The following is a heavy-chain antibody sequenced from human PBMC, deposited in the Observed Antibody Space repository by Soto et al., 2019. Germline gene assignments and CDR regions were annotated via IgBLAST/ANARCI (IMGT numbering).Heavy chain of an antibody. D-gene: IGHD4-4*01. CDR1: GYTLTELS. CDR3: ATRGDSATPRYYGMDV. V-gene: IGHV1-24*01. CDR2: FDPEDGET. Sequence: ASVKVSCKVSGYTLTELSMHWVRQAPGKGLEWMGGFDPEDGETIYAQKFQGRVTMTEDTSTDTAYMELSSLRSEDTAVYYCATRGDSATPRYYGMDVWGQGTTVTVSS. J-gene: IGHJ6*02.